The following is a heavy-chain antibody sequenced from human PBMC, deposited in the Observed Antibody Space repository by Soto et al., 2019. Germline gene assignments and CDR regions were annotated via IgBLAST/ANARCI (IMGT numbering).Heavy chain of an antibody. CDR1: GYTLTELS. CDR3: ATDMINMVRGLIYYYYGMDV. CDR2: FDPEDGET. V-gene: IGHV1-24*01. D-gene: IGHD3-10*01. Sequence: SVKVSCKVSGYTLTELSMHWVRQAPGKGLEWMGGFDPEDGETIYAQKFQGRVTMTEDTSTDTAYMELSSLRSENTAVYYCATDMINMVRGLIYYYYGMDVWGQGTTVTVSS. J-gene: IGHJ6*02.